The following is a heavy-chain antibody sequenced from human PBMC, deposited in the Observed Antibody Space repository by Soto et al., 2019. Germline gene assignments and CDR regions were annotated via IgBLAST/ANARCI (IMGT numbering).Heavy chain of an antibody. J-gene: IGHJ6*02. CDR1: GGSIISYY. Sequence: SETLSLTCTVSGGSIISYYWSWIRQPAGKGLEWIGRIYTSGSTNYNPSLKSRVTMSVDTSKNQFSLKLSSVTAADTAVYYCARDESGWYTDYYYGMDVWGQGTTVTVSS. D-gene: IGHD6-19*01. V-gene: IGHV4-4*07. CDR3: ARDESGWYTDYYYGMDV. CDR2: IYTSGST.